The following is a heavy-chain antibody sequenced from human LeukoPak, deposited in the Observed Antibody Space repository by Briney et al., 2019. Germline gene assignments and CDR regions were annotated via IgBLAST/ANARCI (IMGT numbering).Heavy chain of an antibody. CDR1: GGSFSGYY. D-gene: IGHD6-13*01. V-gene: IGHV4-34*01. Sequence: SETLPLTCAVYGGSFSGYYWSWIRQPPGKGLEWIGEINHSGSTNYNPSLKSRVTISVDTSKNQFSLELSSVTAADTAVYYCARCPGSWSGYDAFDIWGQGTMVTVSS. CDR3: ARCPGSWSGYDAFDI. J-gene: IGHJ3*02. CDR2: INHSGST.